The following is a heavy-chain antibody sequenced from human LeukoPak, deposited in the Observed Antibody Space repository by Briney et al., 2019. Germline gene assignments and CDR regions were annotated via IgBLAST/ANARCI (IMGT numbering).Heavy chain of an antibody. D-gene: IGHD5-24*01. V-gene: IGHV1-18*01. CDR1: GYTFTSYG. CDR2: ISAYNGNT. CDR3: ARDLEIEMATIYALGAFDI. J-gene: IGHJ3*02. Sequence: VASVKVSCKASGYTFTSYGISWVRQAPGQGLEWMGWISAYNGNTNYAQKLQGRVTMTTDTSTSTAYMELRSLRSDDTAVYYCARDLEIEMATIYALGAFDIWGQGTMVTVSS.